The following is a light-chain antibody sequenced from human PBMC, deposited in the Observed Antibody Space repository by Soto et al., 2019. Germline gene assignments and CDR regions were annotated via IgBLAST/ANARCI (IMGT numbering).Light chain of an antibody. CDR1: QTVTTD. CDR3: HQYYTWPRT. Sequence: EIVMTQSSRTLSVSPGERATLSCRASQTVTTDLAWYQQKPGQAPMLVIHGASTRATDFPARFSGSGSGTEFTLTISSLQSEDIAVYYCHQYYTWPRTFGQGTKVDIK. J-gene: IGKJ1*01. CDR2: GAS. V-gene: IGKV3-15*01.